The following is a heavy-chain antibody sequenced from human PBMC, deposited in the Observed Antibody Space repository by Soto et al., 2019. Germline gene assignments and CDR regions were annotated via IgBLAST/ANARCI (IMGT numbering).Heavy chain of an antibody. Sequence: SETLSLTCTVSGGSISSSSYYWGWIRQPPGKGLEWIGSIYYSGSTYYNPSLKSRVTISVDTSKNQFSLTLSSVTAADTAVYYCARMVYGYDFGYRGQGTLVTVHS. CDR2: IYYSGST. V-gene: IGHV4-39*01. D-gene: IGHD2-8*01. CDR1: GGSISSSSYY. CDR3: ARMVYGYDFGY. J-gene: IGHJ4*02.